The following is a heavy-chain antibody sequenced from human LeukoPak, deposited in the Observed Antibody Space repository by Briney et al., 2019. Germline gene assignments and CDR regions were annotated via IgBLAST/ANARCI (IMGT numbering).Heavy chain of an antibody. V-gene: IGHV3-48*03. CDR1: GFTFSSYE. J-gene: IGHJ4*02. CDR3: ARDYYDSSGYYYFDY. CDR2: ISSSGSTI. D-gene: IGHD3-22*01. Sequence: GGSLRLSCAASGFTFSSYEMNWVRQAPGKGLEWVSYISSSGSTIYYADSVKGRFAISRDNAKNSLYLQMNSLRAEDTAVYYCARDYYDSSGYYYFDYWGQGTLVTVSS.